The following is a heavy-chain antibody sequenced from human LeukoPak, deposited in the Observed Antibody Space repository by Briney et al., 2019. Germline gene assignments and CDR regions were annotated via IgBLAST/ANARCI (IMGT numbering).Heavy chain of an antibody. D-gene: IGHD6-19*01. Sequence: GRSLRLSCAASGFTFSGSAMHWVRQAPGKGLEWMAVISYNGNNKYYADSVKGRFTISRDDSMNTLHLQMNTLRAEDTAVYYCANRRADSSGWVSLDYWGQGTLVTVSS. V-gene: IGHV3-30*07. J-gene: IGHJ4*02. CDR2: ISYNGNNK. CDR3: ANRRADSSGWVSLDY. CDR1: GFTFSGSA.